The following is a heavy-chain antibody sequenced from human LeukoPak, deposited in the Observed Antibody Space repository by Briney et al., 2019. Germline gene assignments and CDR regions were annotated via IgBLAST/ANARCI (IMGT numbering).Heavy chain of an antibody. CDR2: ISSSGSTI. Sequence: GGSLRLSCAASGFTFSDYYMIWMRQAPGKGLEGFSYISSSGSTIYYADSVKGRFTSSRANAKNSLDLQINSPRAEDPAVYYCATFHHYYSRVPGYWGQGTIVTVSS. J-gene: IGHJ4*02. V-gene: IGHV3-11*01. CDR3: ATFHHYYSRVPGY. CDR1: GFTFSDYY. D-gene: IGHD6-13*01.